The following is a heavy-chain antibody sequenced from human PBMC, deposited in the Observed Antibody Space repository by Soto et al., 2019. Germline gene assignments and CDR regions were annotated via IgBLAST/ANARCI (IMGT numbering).Heavy chain of an antibody. D-gene: IGHD6-13*01. CDR1: GGSFSGYY. V-gene: IGHV4-34*01. J-gene: IGHJ5*02. CDR2: INHSGST. CDR3: ARGSKGSSWYKTNNWFDP. Sequence: SETLCLTCAVYGGSFSGYYWSWIRQPPGKGLEWIGEINHSGSTNYNPSLKSRVTISVDTSKNQFSLKLSSVTAADAAVYYCARGSKGSSWYKTNNWFDPWGQGTLVTVSS.